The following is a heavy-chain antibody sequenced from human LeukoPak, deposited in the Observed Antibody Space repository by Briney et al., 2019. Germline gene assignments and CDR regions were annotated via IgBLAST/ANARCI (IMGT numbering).Heavy chain of an antibody. CDR2: ISGSSSTI. V-gene: IGHV3-48*01. J-gene: IGHJ4*02. D-gene: IGHD5-18*01. CDR3: AKGDTVMAPFDY. CDR1: GFSFSRYS. Sequence: GGSLRLACAASGFSFSRYSMHWVRQAPGKGLEWISYISGSSSTIYYADSVKGRFTISRDSAKTSLILQMNSLRAEDTAVYYCAKGDTVMAPFDYWGQGTLVIVSS.